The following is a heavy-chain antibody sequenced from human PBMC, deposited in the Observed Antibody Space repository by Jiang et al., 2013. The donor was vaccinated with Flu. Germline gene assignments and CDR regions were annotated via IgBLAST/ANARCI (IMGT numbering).Heavy chain of an antibody. Sequence: GSGLVKPSETLSLTCTVSGGSISSYYWSWIRQPPGKGLEWIGYIYYSGSTKYNPSLKSRVTISVDTSKNQFSLQLSSVTAADTAVYYCARSYGDYIFDYWGQGTLVTVSS. CDR2: IYYSGST. V-gene: IGHV4-59*01. D-gene: IGHD4-17*01. CDR1: GGSISSYY. CDR3: ARSYGDYIFDY. J-gene: IGHJ4*02.